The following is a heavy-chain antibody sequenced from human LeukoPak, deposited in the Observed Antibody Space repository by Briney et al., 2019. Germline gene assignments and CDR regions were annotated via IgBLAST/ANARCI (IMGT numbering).Heavy chain of an antibody. CDR3: ARGVTGYSD. Sequence: GGSLRLSCAASGFAFSSFGVNWVRQAPGKGLEWVSSIGSTTSYIYYADSVKGRFTISRDNAKNSLYLQMNSLRAEDTAVYYCARGVTGYSDWGQGTLVTVSS. CDR1: GFAFSSFG. D-gene: IGHD3-9*01. J-gene: IGHJ4*02. V-gene: IGHV3-21*01. CDR2: IGSTTSYI.